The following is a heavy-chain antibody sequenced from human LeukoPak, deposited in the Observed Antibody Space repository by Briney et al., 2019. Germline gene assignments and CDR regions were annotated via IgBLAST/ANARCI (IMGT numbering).Heavy chain of an antibody. CDR3: ARDAVQAGTPFYFDF. D-gene: IGHD2-15*01. Sequence: PGGSLRLSCSASGVIFASYGMNWVRQAPGKGLQWVSYISAGSSNTFYADSVKGRFTISRDDADNSLHLQMNSLSAEDTAVYYCARDAVQAGTPFYFDFWGQGALVPVSS. CDR2: ISAGSSNT. J-gene: IGHJ4*02. CDR1: GVIFASYG. V-gene: IGHV3-48*01.